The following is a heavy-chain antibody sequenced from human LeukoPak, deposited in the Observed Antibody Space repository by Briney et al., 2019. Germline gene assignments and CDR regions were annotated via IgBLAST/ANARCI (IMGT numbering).Heavy chain of an antibody. J-gene: IGHJ4*02. Sequence: HAGGSLRLSCAASGFTFSNFAMHWVRQAPGKGLEWVAIISYDGDNKYYADSVKGRFTISRDNSKNTLYLQMNSLRAEDTAVYYCAKDRVDYYDSSGYYWGQGTLVTVSS. CDR1: GFTFSNFA. V-gene: IGHV3-30-3*01. CDR2: ISYDGDNK. CDR3: AKDRVDYYDSSGYY. D-gene: IGHD3-22*01.